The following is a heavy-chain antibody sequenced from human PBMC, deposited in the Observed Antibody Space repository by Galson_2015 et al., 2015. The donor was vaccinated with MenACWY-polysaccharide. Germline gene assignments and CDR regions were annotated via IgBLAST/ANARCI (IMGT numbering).Heavy chain of an antibody. CDR2: INADGRAT. V-gene: IGHV3-74*01. D-gene: IGHD2-15*01. J-gene: IGHJ5*02. CDR1: GFSFSTYW. CDR3: TKAGATYCRGASCYFNWFDP. Sequence: SLRLSCAASGFSFSTYWMHWVRHAPGKGLVWVSRINADGRATGYADSVRGRFTISRDNAKNTLYLEMNSLRAEDTAVYYCTKAGATYCRGASCYFNWFDPWGQGTLVTVSS.